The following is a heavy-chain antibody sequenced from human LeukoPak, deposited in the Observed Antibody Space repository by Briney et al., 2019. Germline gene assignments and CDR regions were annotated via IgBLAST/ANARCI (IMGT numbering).Heavy chain of an antibody. Sequence: GGSLRLSCAASGFTFRSFGMHWVRQAPGKGLEWVTFIRNDGTTKYYADSVKGRFIISRDNSKNTLYLQMNSLRDEDTGVFYCAKVDSSSWGIPDYWGQGTQVTVSS. D-gene: IGHD3-22*01. CDR1: GFTFRSFG. J-gene: IGHJ4*02. V-gene: IGHV3-30*02. CDR2: IRNDGTTK. CDR3: AKVDSSSWGIPDY.